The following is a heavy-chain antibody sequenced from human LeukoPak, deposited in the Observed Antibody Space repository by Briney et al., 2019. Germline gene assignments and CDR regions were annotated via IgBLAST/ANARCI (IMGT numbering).Heavy chain of an antibody. CDR3: ASTPLVQLWSWGGFDY. J-gene: IGHJ4*02. CDR1: GGSFSGYY. CDR2: INHSGST. Sequence: SETLSLTCAVYGGSFSGYYWSWIRQPPGKGLEWIGEINHSGSTNYNPPLKSRVTISVDTSKNQFSLKLSSVTAADTAVYYCASTPLVQLWSWGGFDYWGQGTLVTVSS. D-gene: IGHD5-18*01. V-gene: IGHV4-34*01.